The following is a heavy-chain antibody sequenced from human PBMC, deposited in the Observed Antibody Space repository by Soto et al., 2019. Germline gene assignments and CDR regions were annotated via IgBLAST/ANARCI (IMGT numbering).Heavy chain of an antibody. CDR3: ARERGLVTIFGVVIIYDYYYGRAV. CDR2: ISSSSSYI. CDR1: GFTFSSYS. J-gene: IGHJ6*01. V-gene: IGHV3-21*01. D-gene: IGHD3-3*01. Sequence: PGGSLRLSCAASGFTFSSYSMNWVRQAPGKGLEWVSSISSSSSYIYYADSVKGRFTISRDNAKNSLYLQMNSLRAEDTAVYYCARERGLVTIFGVVIIYDYYYGRAVWGQGTTVTVSS.